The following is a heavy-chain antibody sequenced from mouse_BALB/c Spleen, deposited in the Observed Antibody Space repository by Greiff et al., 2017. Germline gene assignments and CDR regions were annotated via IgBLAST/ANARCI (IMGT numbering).Heavy chain of an antibody. J-gene: IGHJ4*01. V-gene: IGHV5-6-4*01. Sequence: EVMLVESGGGLVKPGGSLKLSCAASGFTFSSYTMSWVRQTPEKRLEWVATISSGGSYTYYPDSVKGRFTISRDNAKNTLYLQMSSLKSEDTAMYYCTREGATVVAPYYAMDYWGQGTSVTVSS. CDR2: ISSGGSYT. D-gene: IGHD1-1*01. CDR3: TREGATVVAPYYAMDY. CDR1: GFTFSSYT.